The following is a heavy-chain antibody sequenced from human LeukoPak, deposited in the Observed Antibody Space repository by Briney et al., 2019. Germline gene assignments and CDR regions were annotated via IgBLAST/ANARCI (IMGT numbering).Heavy chain of an antibody. CDR1: GFTFSSYG. CDR3: ARECSGGSCYGWFDP. CDR2: ISYDGSNK. D-gene: IGHD2-15*01. V-gene: IGHV3-30*03. J-gene: IGHJ5*02. Sequence: GRSLRLSCAASGFTFSSYGMHWVRQAPGKGLEWVAVISYDGSNKYYADSVKGRFTISRDNSKNTLYLQMNSLRAEDTAVYYCARECSGGSCYGWFDPWGQGTLVTVSS.